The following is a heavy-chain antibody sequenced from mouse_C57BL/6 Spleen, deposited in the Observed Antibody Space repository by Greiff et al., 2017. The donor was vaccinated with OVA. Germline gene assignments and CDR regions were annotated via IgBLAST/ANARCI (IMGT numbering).Heavy chain of an antibody. D-gene: IGHD1-1*01. CDR3: ARGGLLRVYYFDY. Sequence: QVHVKQPGAELVKPGASVKLSCKASGYTFTSYWMHWVKQRPGRGLEWIGRIDPNSGGTKYNEKFKSKATLTVDKPSSTAYMQLSSLTSEDSAVYYCARGGLLRVYYFDYWGQGTTLTVSS. CDR1: GYTFTSYW. J-gene: IGHJ2*01. V-gene: IGHV1-72*01. CDR2: IDPNSGGT.